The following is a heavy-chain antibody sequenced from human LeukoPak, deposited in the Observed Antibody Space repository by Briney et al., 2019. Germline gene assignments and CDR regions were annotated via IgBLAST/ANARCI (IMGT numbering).Heavy chain of an antibody. V-gene: IGHV3-30*02. CDR2: IRSDGSNK. CDR1: GFTFSAYG. CDR3: ATQFGSGTLANEYDY. D-gene: IGHD3-10*01. J-gene: IGHJ4*02. Sequence: GGSLRLSCAASGFTFSAYGMHWVRQAPGKGLEWVSFIRSDGSNKYYTESVKGRFTVSRDNSNNTLYLQMNSPRVEDTAVYYCATQFGSGTLANEYDYWGQGSLVTVSS.